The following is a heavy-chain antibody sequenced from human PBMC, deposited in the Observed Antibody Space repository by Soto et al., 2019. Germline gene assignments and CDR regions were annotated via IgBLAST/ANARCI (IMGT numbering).Heavy chain of an antibody. J-gene: IGHJ3*02. V-gene: IGHV1-69*04. Sequence: SVKVSCKASGGTLSSYTFSWVRQAPGQGLEWMGRVIPNLGVTNYAKKFQGRFTIVVDTSTSTAYMELRSLRYDDTAVYYCARDRKYSSGWNDAFDIWGQGTMVTVSS. CDR2: VIPNLGVT. CDR3: ARDRKYSSGWNDAFDI. CDR1: GGTLSSYT. D-gene: IGHD6-19*01.